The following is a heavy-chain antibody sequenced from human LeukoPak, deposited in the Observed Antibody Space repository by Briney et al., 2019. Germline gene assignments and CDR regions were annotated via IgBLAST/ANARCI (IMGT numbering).Heavy chain of an antibody. J-gene: IGHJ4*02. CDR1: GGSIDSTNW. Sequence: SETLSLTCDVSGGSIDSTNWWNWVRQPPGKGLEWIGEIHHDGRINYNPSLKSRVTLSVDKSKNQFSLRLNSVTAADTAVYYCARDQYDSSGYFLGNDYWGQGILVTVSS. D-gene: IGHD3-22*01. CDR3: ARDQYDSSGYFLGNDY. CDR2: IHHDGRI. V-gene: IGHV4/OR15-8*01.